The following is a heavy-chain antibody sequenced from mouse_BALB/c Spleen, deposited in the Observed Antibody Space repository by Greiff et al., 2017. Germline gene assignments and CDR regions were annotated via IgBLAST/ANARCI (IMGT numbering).Heavy chain of an antibody. V-gene: IGHV5-6-5*01. CDR1: GFTFSSYA. J-gene: IGHJ3*01. Sequence: EVKLMESGGGLVKPGGSLKLSCAASGFTFSSYAMSWVRQTPEKRLEWVASISSGGSTYYPDSVKGRFTISRDNARNILYLQMSSLRSEDTAMYYCARRGYDHDGFAYWGQGTLVTVSA. CDR3: ARRGYDHDGFAY. D-gene: IGHD2-4*01. CDR2: ISSGGST.